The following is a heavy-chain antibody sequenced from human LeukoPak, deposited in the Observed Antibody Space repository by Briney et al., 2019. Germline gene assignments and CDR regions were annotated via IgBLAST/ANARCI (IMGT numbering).Heavy chain of an antibody. CDR1: GGSISSYY. V-gene: IGHV4-59*01. CDR2: TSPSGTF. CDR3: TRVFSGWSFDY. Sequence: SVTLSLTCIVSGGSISSYYWSWIRQPPGKGLEWIGYTSPSGTFNYDPSLKSRLTISVDTSKNQFSLKLRFVTAADTAVYFCTRVFSGWSFDYWGQGTLVTVTS. D-gene: IGHD6-19*01. J-gene: IGHJ4*02.